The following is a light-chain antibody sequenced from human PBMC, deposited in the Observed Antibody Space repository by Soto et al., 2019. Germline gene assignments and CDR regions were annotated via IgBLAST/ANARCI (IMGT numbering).Light chain of an antibody. CDR1: QSVSSSY. Sequence: IVLTQSPDTLSLSPGERATLSCRASQSVSSSYLAWYQQKPGQAPRLIIYAASSRATGIPDRFSGGGSGTDFTLTISRLEPEDFAVYFCQQYGSSPPNTFGQGTKLEIK. J-gene: IGKJ2*01. CDR2: AAS. CDR3: QQYGSSPPNT. V-gene: IGKV3-20*01.